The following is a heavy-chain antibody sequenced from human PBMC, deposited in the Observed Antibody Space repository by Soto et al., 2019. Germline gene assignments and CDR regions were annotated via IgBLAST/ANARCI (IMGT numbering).Heavy chain of an antibody. J-gene: IGHJ6*02. V-gene: IGHV3-23*01. Sequence: GGSLRLSCAASGFTFNNFAMSWVRQAPGKGLEWVSGVSGSGDSTYYADSGKGRFTISRDNSKNTLFLQMNSLRAEDTAVYYCARDLSPPDYYYYYGMDVWGQGTTVTVS. CDR3: ARDLSPPDYYYYYGMDV. CDR2: VSGSGDST. CDR1: GFTFNNFA.